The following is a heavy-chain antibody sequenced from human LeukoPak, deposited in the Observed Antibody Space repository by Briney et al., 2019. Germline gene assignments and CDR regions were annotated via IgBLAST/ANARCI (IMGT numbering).Heavy chain of an antibody. CDR2: IWYDGSNK. D-gene: IGHD2-21*02. Sequence: GGSLRLSCAASGFTFSSYGMHWVRQAPGKGLEWVAVIWYDGSNKYYADSVKGRFTISRDNSKNTLYLQMNSLRAEDTAVYYCAKEDCGVDCSTFDYWGQGTLVTVSS. CDR1: GFTFSSYG. V-gene: IGHV3-33*06. J-gene: IGHJ4*02. CDR3: AKEDCGVDCSTFDY.